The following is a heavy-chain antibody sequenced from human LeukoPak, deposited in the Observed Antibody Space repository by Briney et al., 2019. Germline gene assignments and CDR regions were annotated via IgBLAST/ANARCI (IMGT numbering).Heavy chain of an antibody. D-gene: IGHD2-2*01. Sequence: SQTLSLTCTVSGGSISSGGYYWSWIRQHPGKGLEWIGYIYYSGCTYYNPSLKSRVTISVDTSKNQFSLKLSSVTAADTAVYYCATVVPAARADAFDIWGQGTMVTVSS. J-gene: IGHJ3*02. CDR2: IYYSGCT. V-gene: IGHV4-31*03. CDR1: GGSISSGGYY. CDR3: ATVVPAARADAFDI.